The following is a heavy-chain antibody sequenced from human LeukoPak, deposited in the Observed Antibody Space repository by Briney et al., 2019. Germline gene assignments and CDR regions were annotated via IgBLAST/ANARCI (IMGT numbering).Heavy chain of an antibody. CDR1: GFTFSNYD. J-gene: IGHJ6*02. Sequence: GGSLRISCAASGFTFSNYDFHWVRQAPGKGLEWVSAIGTGGDTYYAGSVKGRFTISRENAKNSLYLQMNSLTAGDTAVYYCAREMVYGRDNGVGSAYHYYYGMDVWGQGTTVTVSS. CDR3: AREMVYGRDNGVGSAYHYYYGMDV. D-gene: IGHD2-8*01. V-gene: IGHV3-13*01. CDR2: IGTGGDT.